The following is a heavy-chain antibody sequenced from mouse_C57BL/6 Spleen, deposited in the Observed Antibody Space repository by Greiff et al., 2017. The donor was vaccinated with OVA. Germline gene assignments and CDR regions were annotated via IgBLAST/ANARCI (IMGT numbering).Heavy chain of an antibody. D-gene: IGHD1-1*01. V-gene: IGHV5-17*01. Sequence: EVKLVESGGGLVKPGGSLKLSCAASGFTFSDYGMHWVRQAPEKGLEWVAYISSGSSTIYYAATVKGRSTISRDNAKNTLFLQMTRLRSEDTAMDYCERVGSSYNYAMDYWGQGTSVTVSS. CDR3: ERVGSSYNYAMDY. CDR2: ISSGSSTI. CDR1: GFTFSDYG. J-gene: IGHJ4*01.